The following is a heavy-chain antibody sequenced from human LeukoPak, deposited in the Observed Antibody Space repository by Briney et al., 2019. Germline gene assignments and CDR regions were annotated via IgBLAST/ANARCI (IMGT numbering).Heavy chain of an antibody. CDR3: AKSWTAARPSLLDY. V-gene: IGHV4-39*01. D-gene: IGHD6-6*01. Sequence: PSETLSLTCTVSGGSISSSSYCWGWPRQPPGQGLEWIGSIYYSGSTYYNPSLKSRVTISVDTSKNQFSLKLISVTAADTAVYYCAKSWTAARPSLLDYWGQGTLVTVSS. CDR2: IYYSGST. CDR1: GGSISSSSYC. J-gene: IGHJ4*02.